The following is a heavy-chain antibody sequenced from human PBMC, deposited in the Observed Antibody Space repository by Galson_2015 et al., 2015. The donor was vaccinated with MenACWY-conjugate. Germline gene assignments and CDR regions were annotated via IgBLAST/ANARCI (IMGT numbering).Heavy chain of an antibody. Sequence: SVKVSCKASGGTFSSYAISWVRQAPGQGLEWMGGIIPIFGTANYAQKFQGRVMITADESTSTAYMELSSLRSEDTAVYYCARDKWSNPGGGYYYYYMDVWGKGTTVTVSS. CDR2: IIPIFGTA. CDR3: ARDKWSNPGGGYYYYYMDV. D-gene: IGHD3-3*01. CDR1: GGTFSSYA. V-gene: IGHV1-69*13. J-gene: IGHJ6*03.